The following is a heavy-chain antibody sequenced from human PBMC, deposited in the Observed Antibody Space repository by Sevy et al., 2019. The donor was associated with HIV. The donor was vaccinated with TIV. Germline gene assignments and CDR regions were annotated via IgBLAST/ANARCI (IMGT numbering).Heavy chain of an antibody. CDR3: ARWKGAHSIFDY. V-gene: IGHV3-49*04. CDR1: GFTFGDFA. CDR2: FKSKRLDGTL. J-gene: IGHJ4*02. Sequence: GGSLRLSCTTSGFTFGDFAMSWVRQAPGKGLEWVAFFKSKRLDGTLHHAASVKGRFAISSDDCKGIAYLQMNDLKIKDKGVNYCARWKGAHSIFDYWGQGALVTVSS. D-gene: IGHD1-1*01.